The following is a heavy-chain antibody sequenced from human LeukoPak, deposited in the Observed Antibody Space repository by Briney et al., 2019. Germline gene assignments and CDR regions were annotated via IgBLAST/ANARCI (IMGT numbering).Heavy chain of an antibody. V-gene: IGHV3-30*02. J-gene: IGHJ4*02. Sequence: PGGSLRLSCAASGFTFSSYGMHWVRQAPGKGLEWVAFIRYDGSNKYYADSVKGRFTISRDNSKNTLYLQMNSLRAEDTAVYYCAKTTVTTYAFDYWGQGTLVTVSS. CDR3: AKTTVTTYAFDY. CDR1: GFTFSSYG. D-gene: IGHD4-17*01. CDR2: IRYDGSNK.